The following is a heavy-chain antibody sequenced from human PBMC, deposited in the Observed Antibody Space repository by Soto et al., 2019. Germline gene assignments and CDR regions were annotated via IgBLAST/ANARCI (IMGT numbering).Heavy chain of an antibody. CDR1: RDTFTSYY. D-gene: IGHD1-26*01. J-gene: IGHJ5*02. CDR2: INPHGGST. CDR3: ARSPGGNFGIIIEGTNWSAP. V-gene: IGHV1-46*01. Sequence: ASVKVSCKAPRDTFTSYYINWVRQAPGQGLEWMGVINPHGGSTAYAQKFKGRVTLTRDTSASTVYMEVSSLTSEDTAMYYCARSPGGNFGIIIEGTNWSAPWGQGTLVTVSS.